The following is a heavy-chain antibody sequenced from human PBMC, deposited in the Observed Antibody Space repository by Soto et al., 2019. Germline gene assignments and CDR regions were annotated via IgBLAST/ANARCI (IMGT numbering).Heavy chain of an antibody. Sequence: QVQLVQSGAEVKKPGASVKVSCKASGYTFTSYYIHCVRQAPGQGLEWMGVINPSGGSTSYAQKFQGRVTMTRDTSTSTVYMELSSLRSEDTGVYYCARVRGGELYDGMDVWGQGTTVTVSS. D-gene: IGHD3-10*01. J-gene: IGHJ6*02. CDR3: ARVRGGELYDGMDV. CDR1: GYTFTSYY. V-gene: IGHV1-46*01. CDR2: INPSGGST.